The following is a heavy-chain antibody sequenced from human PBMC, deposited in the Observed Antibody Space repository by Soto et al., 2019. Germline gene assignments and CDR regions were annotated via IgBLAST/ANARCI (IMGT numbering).Heavy chain of an antibody. J-gene: IGHJ4*02. CDR1: GGSISSSSYY. D-gene: IGHD6-6*01. CDR2: IYYSGST. Sequence: SETLSLTCTVSGGSISSSSYYWGWIRQPPGKGLEWIGSIYYSGSTYYNPSLKSRVTISVDTSKNQFSLKLSSVTAADTAVYYCARYWSAQSIAALGLPFDYWGQGTLVTVSS. V-gene: IGHV4-39*01. CDR3: ARYWSAQSIAALGLPFDY.